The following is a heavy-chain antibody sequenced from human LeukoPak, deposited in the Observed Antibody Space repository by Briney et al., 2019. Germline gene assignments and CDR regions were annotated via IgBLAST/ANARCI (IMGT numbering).Heavy chain of an antibody. D-gene: IGHD3-22*01. V-gene: IGHV3-7*03. J-gene: IGHJ4*02. CDR2: INQDGGEI. CDR1: GFTFSSSW. CDR3: ARDRYYDSSGYWGY. Sequence: GGSLRLSCAASGFTFSSSWMTWVRQAPGKGLEWVASINQDGGEIHYVDSVKGRFTISRDNAKNSLYLQMNSLRAEDTAVYYCARDRYYDSSGYWGYWGQGTLVTVSS.